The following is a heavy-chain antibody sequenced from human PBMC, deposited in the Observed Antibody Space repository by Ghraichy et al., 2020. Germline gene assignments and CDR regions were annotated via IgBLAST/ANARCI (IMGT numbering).Heavy chain of an antibody. CDR3: ARTQGIQNYYYSSGYYYWYFDL. Sequence: GGSLRLSCAASGFTFSSYSMNWVRQAPGKGLEWVSSISSSSSYIYYADSVKGRFTISRDNAKNSLYLQMNSLRAEDTAVYYCARTQGIQNYYYSSGYYYWYFDLWGRDTLVTVSS. CDR2: ISSSSSYI. J-gene: IGHJ2*01. D-gene: IGHD3-22*01. V-gene: IGHV3-21*01. CDR1: GFTFSSYS.